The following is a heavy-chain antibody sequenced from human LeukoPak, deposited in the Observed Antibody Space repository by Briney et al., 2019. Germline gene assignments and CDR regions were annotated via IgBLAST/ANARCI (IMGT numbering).Heavy chain of an antibody. V-gene: IGHV3-33*06. CDR3: AKGRDTAMVSVCDY. CDR2: IWYDGSNK. CDR1: GFTFSSYG. D-gene: IGHD5-18*01. J-gene: IGHJ4*02. Sequence: GGSLRLSCAASGFTFSSYGMHWVRQAPGKGLEWVAVIWYDGSNKYYADSAKGRFTISRDNSKNTLYLQMNSLRAEDTAVYYCAKGRDTAMVSVCDYWGQGTLVTVSS.